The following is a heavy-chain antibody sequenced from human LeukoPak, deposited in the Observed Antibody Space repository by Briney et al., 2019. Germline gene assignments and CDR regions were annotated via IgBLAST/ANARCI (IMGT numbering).Heavy chain of an antibody. CDR1: GGSFSGYY. D-gene: IGHD3-16*01. V-gene: IGHV4-34*01. CDR2: INHSGST. J-gene: IGHJ2*01. CDR3: ARLKMGAYFDL. Sequence: PSETLSLTCAVYGGSFSGYYWSWIRQPPGKGLEWIGEINHSGSTNYNPSLKSRVTISVDTSKNQFSLKLRSVTVADTAVYFCARLKMGAYFDLWGRGTLVTVSS.